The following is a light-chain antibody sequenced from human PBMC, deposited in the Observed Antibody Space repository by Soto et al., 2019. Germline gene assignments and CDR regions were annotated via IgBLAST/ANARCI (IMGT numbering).Light chain of an antibody. Sequence: QTVVTQPPSVSGAPGQRVTISCTGSSSNIGAGYDVQWYQQLPGTAPKLLMFGNSDRPSGVPDRFSGSKSGTSASLAITGLQAEDEADYYCQSYDSSLSGTVFGGGTKLTVL. CDR2: GNS. V-gene: IGLV1-40*01. J-gene: IGLJ2*01. CDR3: QSYDSSLSGTV. CDR1: SSNIGAGYD.